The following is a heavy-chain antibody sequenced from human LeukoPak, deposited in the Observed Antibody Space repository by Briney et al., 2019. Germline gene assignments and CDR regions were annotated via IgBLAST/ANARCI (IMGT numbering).Heavy chain of an antibody. Sequence: ETLSLTCTVSGGSISSYYWSWIRQPPGKGLEWIGYIYYSGSTNYNPSLKSRVTISVDTSKNQFSLKLSSVTAADTAVYYCARPYQIVGATDDDAFDIWGQGTMVTVSS. D-gene: IGHD1-26*01. V-gene: IGHV4-59*01. J-gene: IGHJ3*02. CDR3: ARPYQIVGATDDDAFDI. CDR2: IYYSGST. CDR1: GGSISSYY.